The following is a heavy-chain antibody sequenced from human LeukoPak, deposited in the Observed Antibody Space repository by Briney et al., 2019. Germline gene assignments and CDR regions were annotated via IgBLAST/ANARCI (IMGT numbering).Heavy chain of an antibody. CDR3: ATEGRSTTPGY. CDR1: GCTFSSSW. V-gene: IGHV3-74*01. Sequence: GGSLRLSCAASGCTFSSSWMHWVRQAPGKGLVWVSRINPDGSTTTYADSVKGRFTISRDNAKNSLYLQMNSLRAEDTSVYYCATEGRSTTPGYWGQGTLVIVSS. D-gene: IGHD6-13*01. CDR2: INPDGSTT. J-gene: IGHJ4*02.